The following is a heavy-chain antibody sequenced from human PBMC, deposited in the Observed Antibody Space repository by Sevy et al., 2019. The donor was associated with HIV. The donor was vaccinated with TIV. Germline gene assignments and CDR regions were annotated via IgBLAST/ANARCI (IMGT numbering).Heavy chain of an antibody. Sequence: GGSLRLSCAASGFTFSAYGMHWVRQAPGKGLEWVAVMSYDGTNKYYGDSVKGRFTISRDNSKNTLYLQMNSLRTEDTAVYYCAKVTGYCINSGCRRDYGVDVWGQGTTVTVSS. J-gene: IGHJ6*02. V-gene: IGHV3-30*18. CDR2: MSYDGTNK. D-gene: IGHD2-2*01. CDR3: AKVTGYCINSGCRRDYGVDV. CDR1: GFTFSAYG.